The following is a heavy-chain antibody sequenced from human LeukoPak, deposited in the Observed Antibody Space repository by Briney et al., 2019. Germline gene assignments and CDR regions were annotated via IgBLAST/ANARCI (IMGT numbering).Heavy chain of an antibody. Sequence: PSETLSLTCTVSGDSISTYYWSWIRQPDGKGLEWIGHIETSGYTNYNPSLKSRVTISVDSSKNQFSLRLSSVTAADTAVYYCARESAVVGATISYWGQGTLVTVSS. D-gene: IGHD1-26*01. V-gene: IGHV4-4*07. J-gene: IGHJ4*02. CDR2: IETSGYT. CDR3: ARESAVVGATISY. CDR1: GDSISTYY.